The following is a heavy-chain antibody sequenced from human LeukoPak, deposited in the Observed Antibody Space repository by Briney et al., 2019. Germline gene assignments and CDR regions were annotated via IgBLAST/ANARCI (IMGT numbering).Heavy chain of an antibody. V-gene: IGHV4-30-2*01. CDR3: ARGNPNPTIFGVVITNFDY. Sequence: PSQTLSLTCTVSGGSISSGGYYWSWIRQPPGKGLEWIGYIYHSGSTYYNPSLKSRVTISVDRSKNQFSLKLSSVTAADTAVYYCARGNPNPTIFGVVITNFDYRGQGTLVTVSS. CDR2: IYHSGST. J-gene: IGHJ4*02. CDR1: GGSISSGGYY. D-gene: IGHD3-3*01.